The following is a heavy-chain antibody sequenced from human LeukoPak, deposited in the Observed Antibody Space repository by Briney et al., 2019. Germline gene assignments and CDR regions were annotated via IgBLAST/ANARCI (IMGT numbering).Heavy chain of an antibody. CDR3: ARLRYFDSSGYYPT. D-gene: IGHD3-22*01. CDR2: IYTSGST. V-gene: IGHV4-4*09. Sequence: SETLSLTCTVSSGSISSYYWSWIRQPPGKGLEWIGYIYTSGSTNYNPSLKSRDTISVDTSKNQFSLKLSSVTAADTAVYYCARLRYFDSSGYYPTWGQGTLVTVSS. CDR1: SGSISSYY. J-gene: IGHJ5*02.